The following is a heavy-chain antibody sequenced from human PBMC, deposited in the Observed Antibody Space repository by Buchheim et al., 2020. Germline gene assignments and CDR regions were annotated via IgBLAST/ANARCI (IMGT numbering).Heavy chain of an antibody. CDR1: GGSISGYY. V-gene: IGHV4-59*07. CDR2: IHYSGST. D-gene: IGHD6-13*01. CDR3: ARVGNIAGSGTYDY. J-gene: IGHJ4*02. Sequence: QVQLQESGPGVVKPSDTLSLTCSVSGGSISGYYWSWIRQPPGKALEWIGNIHYSGSTNYNPSLKSRVTMSADTSKNPFSLRLTSVTAADTAMYHCARVGNIAGSGTYDYWGQGTL.